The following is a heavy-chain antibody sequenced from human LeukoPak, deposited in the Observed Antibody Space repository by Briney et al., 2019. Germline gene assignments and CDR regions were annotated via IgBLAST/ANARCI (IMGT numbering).Heavy chain of an antibody. CDR3: ARELH. V-gene: IGHV3-66*02. D-gene: IGHD1-26*01. CDR2: IYSGGTT. CDR1: GFTVSSKY. Sequence: GGSLRLSCAASGFTVSSKYMNWVRQAPGKGLEWVSVIYSGGTTYYADSVKGLFTISRDNFKNTLYLQMNSLGVEDTAVYYCARELHLGQGTLVTVSS. J-gene: IGHJ4*02.